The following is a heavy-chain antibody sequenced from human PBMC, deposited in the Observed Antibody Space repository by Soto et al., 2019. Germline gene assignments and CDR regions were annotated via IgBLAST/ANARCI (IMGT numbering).Heavy chain of an antibody. J-gene: IGHJ4*02. CDR3: ARGGAGSGYYLFDY. V-gene: IGHV4-30-2*01. CDR2: IYHSVST. D-gene: IGHD3-22*01. Sequence: QLQLQESGSGLVKPSQTLFLTCGVSGGSITNGGYSWTWIRQPPGKGLEWLGYIYHSVSTYYNPSLKSRVTISFDRSKNQFSLELNSVTAADTAVYYCARGGAGSGYYLFDYWGQGTMVTVSS. CDR1: GGSITNGGYS.